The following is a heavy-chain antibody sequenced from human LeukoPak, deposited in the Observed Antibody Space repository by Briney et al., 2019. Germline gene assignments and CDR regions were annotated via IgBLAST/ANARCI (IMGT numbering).Heavy chain of an antibody. Sequence: PGGSLRLSCAASGFTFSSYAMHWVRQAPGKGREWVANIKEDGSEKYYVDSVKGRFTISRDNAKNSLYLQMNSLRAEDTAVYYCARDLGYSYGLSYRGQGTLVTVSS. V-gene: IGHV3-7*01. CDR2: IKEDGSEK. CDR3: ARDLGYSYGLSY. CDR1: GFTFSSYA. D-gene: IGHD5-18*01. J-gene: IGHJ4*02.